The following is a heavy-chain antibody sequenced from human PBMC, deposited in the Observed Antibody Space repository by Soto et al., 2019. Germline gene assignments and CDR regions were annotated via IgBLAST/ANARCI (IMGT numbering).Heavy chain of an antibody. CDR2: ISGSGGST. J-gene: IGHJ3*02. D-gene: IGHD3-22*01. V-gene: IGHV3-23*01. CDR1: GFTFSSYA. CDR3: AKDHYYDSSGYYHEGAFDI. Sequence: GGSLRLSCAASGFTFSSYAMSWVRQAPWKGLEWVSAISGSGGSTYYADSVKGRFTISRDNSKNTLYLQMNSLRAEDTAVYYCAKDHYYDSSGYYHEGAFDIWGQGTMVTVS.